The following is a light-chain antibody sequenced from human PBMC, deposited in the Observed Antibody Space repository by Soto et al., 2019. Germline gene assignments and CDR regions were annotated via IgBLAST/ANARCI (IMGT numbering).Light chain of an antibody. CDR2: TNT. J-gene: IGLJ3*02. CDR1: SSNFGAGYD. CDR3: AAWDDSLNGYWV. Sequence: QSVLTQPPSVSGAPGQRVTISCTGGSSNFGAGYDVHWYQQLPGTAPKLLIHTNTNRPSGVPDRFSGSKSDTSASLAITGLQAEDEADYYCAAWDDSLNGYWVFGGGTKVTVL. V-gene: IGLV1-40*01.